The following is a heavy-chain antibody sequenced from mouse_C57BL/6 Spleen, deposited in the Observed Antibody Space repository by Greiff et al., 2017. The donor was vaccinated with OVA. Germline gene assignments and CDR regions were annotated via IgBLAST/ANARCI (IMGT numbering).Heavy chain of an antibody. CDR2: IDPEDGET. Sequence: EVQLQQSGAELVKPGASVKLSCTASGFNITDYYMHWVKQRTEQGLEWIGRIDPEDGETKYAQKFQGKATITADTSSNTAYLQLSSLTSEDTAVYYCARTGSSSYWYFDGWGTGTTVTVSS. D-gene: IGHD1-1*01. CDR3: ARTGSSSYWYFDG. J-gene: IGHJ1*03. V-gene: IGHV14-2*01. CDR1: GFNITDYY.